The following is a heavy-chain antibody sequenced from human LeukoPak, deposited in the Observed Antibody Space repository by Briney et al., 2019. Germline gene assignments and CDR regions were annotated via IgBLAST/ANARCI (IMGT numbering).Heavy chain of an antibody. CDR3: AKDHPYSSSWYGSYFDY. Sequence: GGSLRLSCAASGFTFSSYAMSWVRQAPGKGLEWVSAISGSGGSTYYADSVKGRFTISRDNSKNTLYLQMNSLRAEDTAVCYCAKDHPYSSSWYGSYFDYWGQGTLVTVSS. J-gene: IGHJ4*02. D-gene: IGHD6-13*01. CDR1: GFTFSSYA. V-gene: IGHV3-23*01. CDR2: ISGSGGST.